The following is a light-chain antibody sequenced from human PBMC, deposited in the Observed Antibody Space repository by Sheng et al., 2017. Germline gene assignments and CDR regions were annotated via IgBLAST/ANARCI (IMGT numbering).Light chain of an antibody. Sequence: SFVLTQPPSVSVAPGQTARISCGGDNVGSKSVHWYQQKPGQAPVLVVYDDRDRPSGIPERFSGSNSGDTATLTISRVGAGDEADYYCQVWDSSSDWVFGGGTKLTVL. CDR2: DDR. J-gene: IGLJ2*01. V-gene: IGLV3-21*02. CDR3: QVWDSSSDWV. CDR1: NVGSKS.